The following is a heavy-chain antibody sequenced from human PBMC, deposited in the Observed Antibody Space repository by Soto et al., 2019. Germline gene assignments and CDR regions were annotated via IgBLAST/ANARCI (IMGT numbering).Heavy chain of an antibody. CDR3: ARTYAGYSSGWDRFDP. V-gene: IGHV1-69*06. CDR2: IIPIFGTA. CDR1: GGTFSSYA. J-gene: IGHJ5*02. D-gene: IGHD6-19*01. Sequence: GASVKVSCKASGGTFSSYAISWVRQAPGQGLEWMGGIIPIFGTANYAQKFQSRVTITADKSTSTAYMELSSLRSEDTAVYYCARTYAGYSSGWDRFDPWGQGTLVTVSS.